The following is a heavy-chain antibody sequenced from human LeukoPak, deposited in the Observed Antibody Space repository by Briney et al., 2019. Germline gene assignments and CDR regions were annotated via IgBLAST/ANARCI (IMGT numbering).Heavy chain of an antibody. CDR3: ARGPTTDSRFDP. Sequence: ASVKVSCRASGYTFTSYDINWVRQATGQGLEWMGWMNPNSGNTGYAQKFQGRVTMTRNTSISTAYMELSSLRSEDTAVYYCARGPTTDSRFDPWGQGTLVTVSS. J-gene: IGHJ5*02. V-gene: IGHV1-8*01. D-gene: IGHD3-22*01. CDR2: MNPNSGNT. CDR1: GYTFTSYD.